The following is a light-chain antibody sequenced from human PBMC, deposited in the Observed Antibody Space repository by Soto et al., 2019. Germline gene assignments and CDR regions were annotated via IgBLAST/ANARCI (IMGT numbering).Light chain of an antibody. Sequence: SALTQPASVSGSPGQSITISCTGTSSDVGSYNYVSWYQHHPGKAPKVMIYDVSKRPSGVPDRFSGSKSGNTASLTISGLQAEDEADYYCCSYAGSYTYVFGTGTKVTVL. CDR1: SSDVGSYNY. CDR2: DVS. J-gene: IGLJ1*01. V-gene: IGLV2-11*01. CDR3: CSYAGSYTYV.